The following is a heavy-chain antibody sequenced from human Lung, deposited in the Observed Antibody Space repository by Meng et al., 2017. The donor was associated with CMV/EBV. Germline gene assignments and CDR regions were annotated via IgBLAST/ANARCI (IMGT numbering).Heavy chain of an antibody. CDR2: IYWDDDK. Sequence: GPTLVXPTQTPTLTCAFSGFSLSTSGVGVGWIRQPPGKALEWLALIYWDDDKRYSPSLRSRLTITKDTSKNQVVLTMTNMDPVDTATYYCAHRPHYYASGGPGWFDPWGQGTXVTVAS. D-gene: IGHD3-10*01. CDR1: GFSLSTSGVG. J-gene: IGHJ5*02. CDR3: AHRPHYYASGGPGWFDP. V-gene: IGHV2-5*02.